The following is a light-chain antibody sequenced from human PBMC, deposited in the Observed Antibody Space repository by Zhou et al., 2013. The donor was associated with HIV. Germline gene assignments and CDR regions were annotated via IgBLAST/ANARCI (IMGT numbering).Light chain of an antibody. Sequence: DIQMTQSPSSLSASVGDRVTITCHASQDISNYLNWYQQKPGKAPKLLIYDASNLETGVPSRFSGSGSGTDFTLTISSLQPEDFATYYCQQANSFPLTFGGGTKVEIK. V-gene: IGKV1-33*01. J-gene: IGKJ4*01. CDR2: DAS. CDR3: QQANSFPLT. CDR1: QDISNY.